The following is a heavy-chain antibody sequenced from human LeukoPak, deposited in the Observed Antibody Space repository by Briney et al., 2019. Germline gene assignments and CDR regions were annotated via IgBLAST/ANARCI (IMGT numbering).Heavy chain of an antibody. CDR1: GGSISSYY. D-gene: IGHD4-17*01. V-gene: IGHV4-59*05. CDR3: ARHDYGDYNWFDP. J-gene: IGHJ5*02. CDR2: IYYSGST. Sequence: SETLSLTCTVSGGSISSYYWSWIRQPPGKGLEWIGSIYYSGSTYYSPSLKSRVTISVDTSKNQFSLKLSSVTAADTAVYYCARHDYGDYNWFDPWGQGTLVTVSS.